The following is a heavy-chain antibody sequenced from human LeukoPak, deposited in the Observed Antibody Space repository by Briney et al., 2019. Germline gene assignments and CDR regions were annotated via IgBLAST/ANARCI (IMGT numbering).Heavy chain of an antibody. CDR2: IYTSGST. V-gene: IGHV4-4*07. D-gene: IGHD3-10*01. J-gene: IGHJ4*02. Sequence: SETLSLTCTVSGGSISSYYWSWIRQPAGKGLEWIGRIYTSGSTNYNPSLKSRVTMPVDTSKNQFSLKLSSVTAADTAVYYCARGGYYGSGSYYNFDYWGQGTLVTVSS. CDR3: ARGGYYGSGSYYNFDY. CDR1: GGSISSYY.